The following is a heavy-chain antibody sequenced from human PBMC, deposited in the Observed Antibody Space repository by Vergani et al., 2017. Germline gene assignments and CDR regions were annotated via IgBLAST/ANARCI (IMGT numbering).Heavy chain of an antibody. Sequence: EVQLLESGGGLVQPGGSLRLTCAASEFTFSNYAMNWVRQAPGKGLEWVSGISGSGVSAYYTDSVKGRFTISRDNSKNMLFLQMNNLRTEDTAIYYCTEQYFVSRKYLFYYWGQGTLVTVSS. CDR3: TEQYFVSRKYLFYY. CDR1: EFTFSNYA. V-gene: IGHV3-23*01. D-gene: IGHD3-9*01. J-gene: IGHJ4*02. CDR2: ISGSGVSA.